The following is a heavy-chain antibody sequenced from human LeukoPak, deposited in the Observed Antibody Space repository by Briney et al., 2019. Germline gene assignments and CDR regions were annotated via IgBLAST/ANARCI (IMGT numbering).Heavy chain of an antibody. CDR1: GYTFTGYY. D-gene: IGHD1-26*01. Sequence: GASVKASCKASGYTFTGYYMHWVRQAPGQGLEWMGWVTPSGAGTKYAQKFQGRVTMTRDTSISTAYMELSGLRSDDTAVYYCARDQAYGGPTSNFDYWGQGTLVTVSS. V-gene: IGHV1-2*02. CDR2: VTPSGAGT. J-gene: IGHJ4*02. CDR3: ARDQAYGGPTSNFDY.